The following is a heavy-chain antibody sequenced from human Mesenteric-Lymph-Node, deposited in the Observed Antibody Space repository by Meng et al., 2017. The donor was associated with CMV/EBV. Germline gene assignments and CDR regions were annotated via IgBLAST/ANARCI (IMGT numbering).Heavy chain of an antibody. CDR3: ARGDAYTGKFDF. J-gene: IGHJ4*02. D-gene: IGHD5-24*01. CDR2: ITPHNGDT. Sequence: ASVKVSCKTSGYSFTNDAITWVRQAPGQGLEWMGWITPHNGDTNYAHNVKGRVTMTTDRSTRTAYMDLRSLRSDDTAVYYCARGDAYTGKFDFWGQGTLVTVSS. V-gene: IGHV1-18*01. CDR1: GYSFTNDA.